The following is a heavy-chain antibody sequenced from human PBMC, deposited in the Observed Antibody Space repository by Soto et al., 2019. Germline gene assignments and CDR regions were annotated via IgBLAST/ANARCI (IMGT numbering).Heavy chain of an antibody. J-gene: IGHJ4*02. D-gene: IGHD6-6*01. CDR3: ARELGSSTRYFDS. CDR1: GFTFSSYS. CDR2: ISSSSSYI. V-gene: IGHV3-21*01. Sequence: EVQLVESGGGLVKPGGSLRLSCAASGFTFSSYSMNWVRQAPGKGLEWVSSISSSSSYIYYADSVKGRFTISRDNAKNSLYLQMNSLRAEDTAVYYCARELGSSTRYFDSWGQGTLVTVSS.